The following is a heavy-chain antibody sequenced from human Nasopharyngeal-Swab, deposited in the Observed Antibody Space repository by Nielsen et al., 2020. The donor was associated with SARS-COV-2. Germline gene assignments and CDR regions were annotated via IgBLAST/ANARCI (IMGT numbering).Heavy chain of an antibody. Sequence: SETLSLTCPVSGGSISSYYWSWIRQPPGKGLEWIGEIYHSGSTNYNPSLKSRVTISVDKSKNQFSLKLSSVTAADTAVYYCARDLSSSGWYFDYWGQGTLVTVSS. D-gene: IGHD6-13*01. CDR3: ARDLSSSGWYFDY. CDR1: GGSISSYY. J-gene: IGHJ4*02. V-gene: IGHV4-59*12. CDR2: IYHSGST.